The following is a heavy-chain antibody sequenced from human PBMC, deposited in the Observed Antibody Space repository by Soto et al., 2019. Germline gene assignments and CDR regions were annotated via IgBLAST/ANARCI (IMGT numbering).Heavy chain of an antibody. CDR3: ARDPTVGVVTGTPFYYFDY. CDR2: ISYDGSNK. CDR1: GFTFSSYA. V-gene: IGHV3-30-3*01. D-gene: IGHD4-17*01. Sequence: GGSLRLSCAASGFTFSSYAMHWVRQAPGKGLEWVAVISYDGSNKYYADSVKGRFTISRDNSKNTLYLQMNSLRAEDTAVYYCARDPTVGVVTGTPFYYFDYWGQGTLVTVSS. J-gene: IGHJ4*02.